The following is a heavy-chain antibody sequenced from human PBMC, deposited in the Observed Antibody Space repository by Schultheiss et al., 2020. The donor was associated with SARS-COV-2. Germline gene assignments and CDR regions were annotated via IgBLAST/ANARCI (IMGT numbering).Heavy chain of an antibody. D-gene: IGHD3-3*01. CDR1: GGTFSSYA. J-gene: IGHJ5*02. CDR2: ISAYNGNT. CDR3: ARDQEGYSIFGVVSPWFDP. V-gene: IGHV1-18*01. Sequence: ASVKVSCKASGGTFSSYAISWVRQAPGQGLEWMGWISAYNGNTNYAQKLQGRVTMTTDTSTSTAYMELRSLRSDDTAVYYCARDQEGYSIFGVVSPWFDPWGQGTLVTVSS.